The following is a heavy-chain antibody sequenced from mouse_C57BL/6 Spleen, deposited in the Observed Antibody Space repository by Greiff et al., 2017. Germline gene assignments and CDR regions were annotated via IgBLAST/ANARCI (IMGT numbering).Heavy chain of an antibody. D-gene: IGHD2-3*01. CDR1: GFTFSDYG. CDR2: IWSGGST. Sequence: VQLVESGGGLVKPGGSLKLSCAASGFTFSDYGMHWVRQAPEKGLEWLGVIWSGGSTDYNAAFISRLSISKDNSKSQVFFKMNSLQADDTAIYYCARKSHDGYYYAMDYWGQGTSVTVSS. V-gene: IGHV2-2*01. CDR3: ARKSHDGYYYAMDY. J-gene: IGHJ4*01.